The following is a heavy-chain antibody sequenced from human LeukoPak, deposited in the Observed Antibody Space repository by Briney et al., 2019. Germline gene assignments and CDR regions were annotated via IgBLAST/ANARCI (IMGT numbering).Heavy chain of an antibody. Sequence: GGSLRLSCAASGFTFSSYWMHWVRQAPGKGLVWVSRINGGGDTTTYADSVKGRFTISRDNAKNTLYLQMNSLRAEDTAVYYCAKGGVDYWGQGTLVTVSS. J-gene: IGHJ4*02. V-gene: IGHV3-74*01. CDR2: INGGGDTT. CDR1: GFTFSSYW. CDR3: AKGGVDY.